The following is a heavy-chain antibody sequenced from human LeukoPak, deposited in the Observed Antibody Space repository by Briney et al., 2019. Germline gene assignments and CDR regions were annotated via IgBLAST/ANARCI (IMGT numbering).Heavy chain of an antibody. V-gene: IGHV5-51*01. D-gene: IGHD3-3*01. CDR2: IYPGDSDT. CDR3: ARQSDFWSGYFTLPYYYYYYGMDV. J-gene: IGHJ6*02. Sequence: GESLKISCKGSGYSFTSYWIGWVRQMPGKGLEWMGIIYPGDSDTRYSPSFQGQVTISADKSISTAYLQWSSLKASDTATYYCARQSDFWSGYFTLPYYYYYYGMDVWGQGTTVTVSS. CDR1: GYSFTSYW.